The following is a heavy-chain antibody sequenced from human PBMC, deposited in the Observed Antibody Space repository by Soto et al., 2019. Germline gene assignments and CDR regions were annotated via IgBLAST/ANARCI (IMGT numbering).Heavy chain of an antibody. CDR1: GGSMISYY. V-gene: IGHV4-59*01. J-gene: IGHJ6*02. Sequence: SETLSLTCTVSGGSMISYYWSWIRQPPGKGLEWIGYIYYSGSTNYNPSLKSRVTISVDTSKNQFSLKLSSVTAADTAVCYCARAGYSVPQAYYYYYGMDVWGQGTTVTVSS. CDR3: ARAGYSVPQAYYYYYGMDV. D-gene: IGHD5-12*01. CDR2: IYYSGST.